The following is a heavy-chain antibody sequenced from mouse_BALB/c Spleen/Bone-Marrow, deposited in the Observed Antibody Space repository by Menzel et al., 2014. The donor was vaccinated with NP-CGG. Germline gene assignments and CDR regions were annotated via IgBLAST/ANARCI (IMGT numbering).Heavy chain of an antibody. CDR1: GYTFTSYW. CDR3: ARSPYYGNYDDY. J-gene: IGHJ2*01. CDR2: IYPGSGNT. V-gene: IGHV1-84*02. D-gene: IGHD2-10*01. Sequence: VQLQQSGAELVKPGTSVKLSCKTSGYTFTSYWMHWVKQRPGQGLEWIGWIYPGSGNTKYNEKFKGKATLTVDTSSSTAYMQLSSLTSEDTAVYFCARSPYYGNYDDYWGQGTTLTVSS.